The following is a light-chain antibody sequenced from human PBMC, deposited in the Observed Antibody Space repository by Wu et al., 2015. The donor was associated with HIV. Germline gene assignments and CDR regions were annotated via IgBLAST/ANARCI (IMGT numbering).Light chain of an antibody. J-gene: IGKJ1*01. CDR1: GILIRV. CDR3: QQYNFYSRT. CDR2: GAS. V-gene: IGKV1-5*03. Sequence: ASVGDRVTITCGPVGILIRVGPGYQQRPGTAPKLLIYGASALENGVPSRFSGSGSGTEFTLTISSLHPDDFATYYCQQYNFYSRTFGQGTKVEVK.